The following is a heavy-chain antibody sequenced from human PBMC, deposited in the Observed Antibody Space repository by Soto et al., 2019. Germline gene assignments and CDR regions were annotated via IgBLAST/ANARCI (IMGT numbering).Heavy chain of an antibody. D-gene: IGHD3-10*01. V-gene: IGHV4-31*03. CDR2: IYYSGST. CDR1: GGSISSGGYY. Sequence: PSETLSLTCTVSGGSISSGGYYWSWIRQHPGKGLEWIGYIYYSGSTYYNPSLKSRVTISVDTSKNQFSLKLSSVTAADTAVYYCARVPVESLWFGEFDYWGQGTLVTVSS. CDR3: ARVPVESLWFGEFDY. J-gene: IGHJ4*02.